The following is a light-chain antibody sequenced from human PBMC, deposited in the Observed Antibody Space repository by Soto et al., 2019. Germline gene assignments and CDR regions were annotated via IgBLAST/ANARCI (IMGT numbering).Light chain of an antibody. V-gene: IGLV2-14*03. CDR1: SSGVGSSNS. CDR3: SSSTTTSTPVV. CDR2: DVR. J-gene: IGLJ2*01. Sequence: QSALTQPASLSGSPGQSITISCTGTSSGVGSSNSVSCYQVQPGKAPRLKIYDVRDRPSGVSNRFSGSKSGNKASLTISGRQADDEGDYYCSSSTTTSTPVVFGGGTKLTVL.